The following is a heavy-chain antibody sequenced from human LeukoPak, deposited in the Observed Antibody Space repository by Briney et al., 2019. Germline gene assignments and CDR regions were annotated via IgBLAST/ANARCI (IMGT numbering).Heavy chain of an antibody. J-gene: IGHJ4*02. D-gene: IGHD6-13*01. CDR3: AREGEAAAPFDY. Sequence: GGSLRLSCAASGSTFSSYWMSWVRQAPGKGLEWVANIKQDGSERYYVDPVKGRFTISRDNAKNSLYLQMNSLRAEDTAVYYCAREGEAAAPFDYWGQGTLVTVSS. V-gene: IGHV3-7*01. CDR1: GSTFSSYW. CDR2: IKQDGSER.